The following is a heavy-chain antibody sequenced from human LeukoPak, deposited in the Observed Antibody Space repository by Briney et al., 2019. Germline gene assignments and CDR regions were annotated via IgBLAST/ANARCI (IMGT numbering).Heavy chain of an antibody. V-gene: IGHV5-51*01. Sequence: GESLKISCXGSGYSFTSYWIGWVRQMPGKGLQWMGIIYPGDSDTRYSPSFQGQVTISADKSISTAYLRWSSLKASDTAMYYCAGYRFRDCGGDCYPWGQGTLVTVSS. J-gene: IGHJ5*02. CDR1: GYSFTSYW. D-gene: IGHD2-21*02. CDR2: IYPGDSDT. CDR3: AGYRFRDCGGDCYP.